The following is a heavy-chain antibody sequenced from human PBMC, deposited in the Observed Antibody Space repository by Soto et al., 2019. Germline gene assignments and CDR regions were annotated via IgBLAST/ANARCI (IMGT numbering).Heavy chain of an antibody. CDR1: GFTFSMFS. V-gene: IGHV3-64D*06. CDR3: VHPRSTVQIPPT. Sequence: GESLKISCQVSGFTFSMFSMHWVRQAPGKGLEYVSGISSNGDSTYYVDSVKGRFTISRDNSKNTPYLQMSSLRAVDTAVYYCVHPRSTVQIPPTWGQGTLVTVS. J-gene: IGHJ5*02. D-gene: IGHD4-17*01. CDR2: ISSNGDST.